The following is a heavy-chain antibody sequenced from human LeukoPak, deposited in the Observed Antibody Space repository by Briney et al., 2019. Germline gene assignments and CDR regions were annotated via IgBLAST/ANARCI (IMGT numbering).Heavy chain of an antibody. D-gene: IGHD6-13*01. CDR3: AREGGRAAPGRFDY. Sequence: GGSLRLSCAASGISFRSSGMHWVRQAPGKGLEWVTFIQNDGSDKSYAASVQGRFTIPRDNSKNTVYLHMNSLRADDTALYYCAREGGRAAPGRFDYWGQGTLVTVSS. CDR2: IQNDGSDK. CDR1: GISFRSSG. V-gene: IGHV3-30*02. J-gene: IGHJ4*02.